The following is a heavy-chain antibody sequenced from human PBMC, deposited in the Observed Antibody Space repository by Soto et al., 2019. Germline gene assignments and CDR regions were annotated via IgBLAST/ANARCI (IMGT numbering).Heavy chain of an antibody. V-gene: IGHV4-31*03. CDR2: IYYSWST. J-gene: IGHJ6*02. Sequence: QVQLQESGPGLVKPSQTLSLTCTVSGGSISSGAYYWSWIRQHPGKGLEWIGHIYYSWSTYYNPSLKSRVTISLDTSKNQFSLKLSSVTAADTAVYYCASVFYSSYPRYYYYGMDVWGQGTTVTVSS. CDR1: GGSISSGAYY. D-gene: IGHD6-6*01. CDR3: ASVFYSSYPRYYYYGMDV.